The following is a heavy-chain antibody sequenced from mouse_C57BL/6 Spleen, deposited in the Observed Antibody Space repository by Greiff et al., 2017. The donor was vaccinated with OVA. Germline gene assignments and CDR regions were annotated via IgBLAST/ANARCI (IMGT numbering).Heavy chain of an antibody. CDR1: GYTFTDYY. Sequence: EVQLQQSGPELVKPGASVKISCKASGYTFTDYYMNWVKRSHGKSLEWIGDINPNNGGTSYNQKFKGKATLTVDKSSSTAYMELRSLTSEDSAVXYCARRDYWGQGTTLTVSS. CDR2: INPNNGGT. J-gene: IGHJ2*01. V-gene: IGHV1-26*01. CDR3: ARRDY.